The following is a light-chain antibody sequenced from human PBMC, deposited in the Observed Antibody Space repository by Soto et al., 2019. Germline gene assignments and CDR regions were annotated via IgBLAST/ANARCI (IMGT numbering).Light chain of an antibody. J-gene: IGKJ2*01. CDR1: QSLVHSDGYTY. V-gene: IGKV2-24*01. Sequence: IVMTQTPLSSPVTLGQPASISCRSSQSLVHSDGYTYLSWYQLKPGQPPRLLIYRVSNRFSGVPDRFSGSGEGTDCTLRISRVESEDVGVYFCMQGTQFPPYTFGQGTKLEI. CDR3: MQGTQFPPYT. CDR2: RVS.